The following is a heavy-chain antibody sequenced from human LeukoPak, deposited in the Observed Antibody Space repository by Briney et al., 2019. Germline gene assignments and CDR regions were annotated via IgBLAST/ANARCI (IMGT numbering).Heavy chain of an antibody. CDR3: AKDMGEDGSYYLDY. D-gene: IGHD1-26*01. V-gene: IGHV3-23*01. CDR2: ISGSGAST. J-gene: IGHJ4*02. Sequence: QSGGSLRLSCVASGFTFSSYALNWVRQTPGKGLEWVSTISGSGASTYYAGSVKGRFTISRDTSKNTLYLQMNSLRAEDTAVYYCAKDMGEDGSYYLDYWGQGTLVTVSS. CDR1: GFTFSSYA.